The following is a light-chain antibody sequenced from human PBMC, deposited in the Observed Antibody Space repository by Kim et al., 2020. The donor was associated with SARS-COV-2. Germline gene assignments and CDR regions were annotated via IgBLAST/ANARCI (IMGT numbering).Light chain of an antibody. V-gene: IGLV2-14*03. Sequence: PGQAITVSCTGTSDDIGDYPYVSWYQQHPGKAPKLIIYDVTKRPSGVSSRFSGSKSGNTASLTISGLQTEDEADYYCSSYARSNILVFGAGTKVTVL. CDR2: DVT. CDR1: SDDIGDYPY. CDR3: SSYARSNILV. J-gene: IGLJ1*01.